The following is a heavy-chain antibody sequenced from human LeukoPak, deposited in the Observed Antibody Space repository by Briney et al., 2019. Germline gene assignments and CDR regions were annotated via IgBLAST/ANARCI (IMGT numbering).Heavy chain of an antibody. V-gene: IGHV1-2*02. CDR2: INPNSGVT. J-gene: IGHJ5*02. Sequence: ASVKVSCKASGYTFTGYYMHWVRQAPGQGLEWMGCINPNSGVTNYAQKFQGRVTMTRDTSISTAYMELSRLRSDDTAVYYCARASERNWFDPWGQGTLVTVSS. CDR1: GYTFTGYY. CDR3: ARASERNWFDP. D-gene: IGHD6-6*01.